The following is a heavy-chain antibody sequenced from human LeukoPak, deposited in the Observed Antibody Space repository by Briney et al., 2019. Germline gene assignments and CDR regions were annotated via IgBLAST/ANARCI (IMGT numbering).Heavy chain of an antibody. CDR2: ISYDGSNK. CDR1: GFTFSSYG. Sequence: GRSLRLSCAASGFTFSSYGMHWVRQAPGKGLEWVAVISYDGSNKYYADSVKGRFTISRDNSKNTLYLQMNSLRSEDTAVYYCAIGYSSSPDQFDYWGQGTLVTVSS. CDR3: AIGYSSSPDQFDY. V-gene: IGHV3-30*03. D-gene: IGHD6-6*01. J-gene: IGHJ4*02.